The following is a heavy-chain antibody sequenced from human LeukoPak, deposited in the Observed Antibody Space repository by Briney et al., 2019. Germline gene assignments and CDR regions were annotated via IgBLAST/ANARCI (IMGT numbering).Heavy chain of an antibody. J-gene: IGHJ4*02. CDR3: ARGTSGGYSFDY. Sequence: PGGSLRLSCAASGFTFSSYAMHWVRQAPGKGLEWVAVISYDGSNKYYADSVKGRFTISRDNSKNTLYLQMNSLRAEDTAVYYCARGTSGGYSFDYWGQGTLVTVSS. CDR2: ISYDGSNK. V-gene: IGHV3-30-3*01. D-gene: IGHD6-13*01. CDR1: GFTFSSYA.